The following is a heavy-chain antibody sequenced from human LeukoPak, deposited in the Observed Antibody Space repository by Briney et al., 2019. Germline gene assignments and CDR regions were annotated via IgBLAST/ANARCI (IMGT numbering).Heavy chain of an antibody. V-gene: IGHV3-30*02. CDR3: AKTPLLGFYFDY. CDR1: GFTFRSYG. D-gene: IGHD3-16*01. J-gene: IGHJ4*02. Sequence: GGSLRLSCAASGFTFRSYGMHWVRQAPGKGLEWVAFIRYDGNNKYYADSVKGRFTISRDNSKNTLYLQMNSLRAEDTAVYYCAKTPLLGFYFDYWGQGTLVTVSS. CDR2: IRYDGNNK.